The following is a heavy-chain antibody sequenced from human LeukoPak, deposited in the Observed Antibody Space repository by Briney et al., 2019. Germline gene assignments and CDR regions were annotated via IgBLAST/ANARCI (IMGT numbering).Heavy chain of an antibody. CDR2: ITPTSSYI. Sequence: GGSLRLSCAASGFTFSTYSMNWVRQAPGKGLEWVSAITPTSSYIYYADSVKGRFTISRDNAKNSLHLQMDSLRDEDTAVYYCARDPYCSGTSCSLSIYYYYMDVWGKGTTVTVSS. V-gene: IGHV3-21*01. J-gene: IGHJ6*03. CDR3: ARDPYCSGTSCSLSIYYYYMDV. CDR1: GFTFSTYS. D-gene: IGHD2-2*01.